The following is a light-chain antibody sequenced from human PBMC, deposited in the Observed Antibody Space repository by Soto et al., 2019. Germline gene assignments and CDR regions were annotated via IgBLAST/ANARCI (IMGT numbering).Light chain of an antibody. CDR1: QSVLYSSNNKDY. CDR3: HQDYTTPIT. Sequence: DIVMTQSPDSLAVSLGERATINCKSSQSVLYSSNNKDYLAWYQQTPGQPPHLLIYWASTRESGVTDRFTGSGSGTDFTLTISSLQAEDVAVYYCHQDYTTPITFGQGTRLEIK. V-gene: IGKV4-1*01. CDR2: WAS. J-gene: IGKJ5*01.